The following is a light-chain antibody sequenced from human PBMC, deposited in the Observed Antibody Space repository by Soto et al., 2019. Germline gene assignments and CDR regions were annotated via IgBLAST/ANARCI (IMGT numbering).Light chain of an antibody. V-gene: IGKV1-5*01. CDR1: QSISSW. CDR3: QQYNNYWT. J-gene: IGKJ1*01. CDR2: DAS. Sequence: DIQMTQSPSTLSASVGDRVTITCRARQSISSWLAWYQQKPGKAPKLLIYDASSLESGVPSRFSGSGSATEFTLPISSLQPDDFATYYCQQYNNYWTFGQGTRVEIK.